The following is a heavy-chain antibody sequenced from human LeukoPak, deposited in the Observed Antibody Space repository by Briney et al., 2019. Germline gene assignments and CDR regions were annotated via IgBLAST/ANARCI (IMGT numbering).Heavy chain of an antibody. V-gene: IGHV3-33*01. CDR1: GFTFSSYG. CDR2: IWYDGSNK. Sequence: GRSLRLSCAASGFTFSSYGMHWVRQAPGKGLEWVAVIWYDGSNKYYADSVKGRFTISRDNSKNTLYLQMNSLRAEDTAVYYCARDLLVSEDAFDIWGQGRMVTVSS. D-gene: IGHD6-6*01. J-gene: IGHJ3*02. CDR3: ARDLLVSEDAFDI.